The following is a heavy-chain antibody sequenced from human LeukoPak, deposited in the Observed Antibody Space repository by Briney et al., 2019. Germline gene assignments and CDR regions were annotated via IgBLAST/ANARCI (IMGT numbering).Heavy chain of an antibody. V-gene: IGHV3-48*03. Sequence: GGSLRLSCAASGFPFSNYELNWVRQAPGKGLEWVSYITSSGTTTYYTDSVKGRFTISRDNAKNSLYLQMNSLRPEDTAVYYCAASYVYWGRGTLVSVSS. J-gene: IGHJ4*02. CDR2: ITSSGTTT. D-gene: IGHD3-10*02. CDR1: GFPFSNYE. CDR3: AASYVY.